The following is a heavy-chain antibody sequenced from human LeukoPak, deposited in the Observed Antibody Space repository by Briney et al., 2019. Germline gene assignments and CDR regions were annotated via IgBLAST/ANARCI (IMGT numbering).Heavy chain of an antibody. CDR3: AREGRGGYKDMGLDYYYYMDV. CDR1: GYTFTSYG. CDR2: ISAYNGNT. V-gene: IGHV1-18*01. D-gene: IGHD5-24*01. Sequence: GASVKVSCKASGYTFTSYGISWVRQAPGQGLEWMGWISAYNGNTNYAQKLQGRVTMTTDTSTSTAYMELRSLRSDDTAVYYCAREGRGGYKDMGLDYYYYMDVRGKGTTVTVSS. J-gene: IGHJ6*03.